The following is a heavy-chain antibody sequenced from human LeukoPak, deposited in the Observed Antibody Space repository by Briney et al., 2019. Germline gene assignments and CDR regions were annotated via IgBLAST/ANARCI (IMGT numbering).Heavy chain of an antibody. CDR2: IDASGNFI. Sequence: GGSLRLSCVASGFTLSTYNMNWVRQAPGKGLEWVSFIDASGNFIRYADSVKGRLTISRDNVQNSLFLQLNSLRVEDTAVYYCARDKGLAIRTYDIWGQGTMVTVSS. V-gene: IGHV3-21*06. CDR1: GFTLSTYN. J-gene: IGHJ3*02. CDR3: ARDKGLAIRTYDI. D-gene: IGHD3-9*01.